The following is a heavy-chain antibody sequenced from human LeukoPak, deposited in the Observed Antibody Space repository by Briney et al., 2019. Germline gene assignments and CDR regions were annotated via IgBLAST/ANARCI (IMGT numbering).Heavy chain of an antibody. J-gene: IGHJ6*03. D-gene: IGHD3-16*01. V-gene: IGHV1-69*13. CDR1: GGTFSTYA. CDR2: ITPILGTA. CDR3: ARSYYDYVWGSYYYYMDV. Sequence: ASVKVSCKASGGTFSTYAISWVRQAPGQGLEWMGGITPILGTANYAQKFQGRVTITADESTSTAYMELGSLRSEDTAVYYCARSYYDYVWGSYYYYMDVWGKGTTVTISS.